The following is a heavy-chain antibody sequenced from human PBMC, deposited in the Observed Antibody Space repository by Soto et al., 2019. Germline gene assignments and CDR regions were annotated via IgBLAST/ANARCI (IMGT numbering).Heavy chain of an antibody. D-gene: IGHD2-2*01. Sequence: ASVKVSCKASGYTFTDSHIHWVRQASGQGLEWLGWINPKTGDTNYPQKFQGRITMTSDTSMSTAYMELTNLTSDDTAVYYCERDPPRYLTSPPEGAGLWGQGTLVTVSS. CDR1: GYTFTDSH. CDR2: INPKTGDT. J-gene: IGHJ4*02. V-gene: IGHV1-2*02. CDR3: ERDPPRYLTSPPEGAGL.